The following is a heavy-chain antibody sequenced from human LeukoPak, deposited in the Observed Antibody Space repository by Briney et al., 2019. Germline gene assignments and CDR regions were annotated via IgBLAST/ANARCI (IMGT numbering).Heavy chain of an antibody. D-gene: IGHD6-19*01. J-gene: IGHJ4*02. CDR3: ARDLGNTGWYTFDY. CDR2: TYYRSKWYN. Sequence: SQTLSLTCALSGDSVSSNNGAWNWIRQSPSRGLEWLGRTYYRSKWYNDYAGSLNGRITISPDTSKNQFSLHLNSVTPEDTAVYYCARDLGNTGWYTFDYWGQGILVTVSS. V-gene: IGHV6-1*01. CDR1: GDSVSSNNGA.